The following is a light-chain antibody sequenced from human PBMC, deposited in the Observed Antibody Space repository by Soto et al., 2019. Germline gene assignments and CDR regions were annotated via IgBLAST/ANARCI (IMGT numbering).Light chain of an antibody. CDR1: SSDIGAYKY. J-gene: IGLJ1*01. CDR2: EVS. CDR3: ESYDSSLSGSSV. Sequence: QSVLTQPASVSGSPGQSVTISCTGTSSDIGAYKYVSWYQHHPGKSPRLLIYEVSNRPSGVSNRFSASKSGNTASLTITGLQAEDDGDYYCESYDSSLSGSSVFGTGTKVTVL. V-gene: IGLV2-14*01.